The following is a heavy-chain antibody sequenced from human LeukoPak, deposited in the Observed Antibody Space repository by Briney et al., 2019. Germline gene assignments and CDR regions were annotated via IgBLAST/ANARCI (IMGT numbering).Heavy chain of an antibody. D-gene: IGHD4-23*01. CDR1: GYTFTSYG. V-gene: IGHV1-18*01. CDR3: ARDHFGGNSVGGGWFDP. J-gene: IGHJ5*02. Sequence: ASVKVSCKASGYTFTSYGISWVRQAPGQGLEWMGWISAYNGNTNYAQKLQGRVTMTTDTSTSTAYMELRSLRSDDTAVYYWARDHFGGNSVGGGWFDPWGQGTLVTVSS. CDR2: ISAYNGNT.